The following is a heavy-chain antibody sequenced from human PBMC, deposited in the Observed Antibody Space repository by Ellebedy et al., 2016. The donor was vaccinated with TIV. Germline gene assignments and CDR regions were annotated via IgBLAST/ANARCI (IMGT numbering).Heavy chain of an antibody. CDR2: INQGGSER. V-gene: IGHV3-7*03. CDR1: GFSFRSYW. CDR3: ARDGAYGDYRSPTHAFEM. D-gene: IGHD4-17*01. J-gene: IGHJ3*02. Sequence: GESLKISCGTSGFSFRSYWMSWVRQAPGKGLEWVANINQGGSERHYVDSVKGRFTISRDNAKNSLYLQMNSLRVDDTAVYYCARDGAYGDYRSPTHAFEMWGQGTMVTVSS.